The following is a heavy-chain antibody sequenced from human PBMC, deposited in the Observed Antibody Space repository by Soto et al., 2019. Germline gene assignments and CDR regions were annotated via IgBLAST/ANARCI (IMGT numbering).Heavy chain of an antibody. Sequence: VGSLIASCGGRGFNFSRYWMSWVLQAPGNGVEWVATIKQDESEKNYVDSVKGRFTISRDNAKNSLYLQMNSLRAEDTAVYGCARDFSMTIFGVVMPYGMDVWGQGTTVTVSS. CDR1: GFNFSRYW. J-gene: IGHJ6*02. V-gene: IGHV3-7*03. CDR3: ARDFSMTIFGVVMPYGMDV. CDR2: IKQDESEK. D-gene: IGHD3-3*01.